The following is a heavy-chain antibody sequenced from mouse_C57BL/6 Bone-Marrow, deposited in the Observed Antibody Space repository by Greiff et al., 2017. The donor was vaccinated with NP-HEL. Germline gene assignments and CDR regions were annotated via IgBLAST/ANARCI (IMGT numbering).Heavy chain of an antibody. J-gene: IGHJ1*03. Sequence: VELQQSGAELARPGASVKLSCKASGYTFTSYGISWVKQRTGQGLEWIGEIYPRSGNTYYNEKFKGKATLTADKSSSTAYMELRSLTSEDSAVYFCARLYDYSWYFDVWGTGTTVTVSS. V-gene: IGHV1-81*01. CDR3: ARLYDYSWYFDV. CDR1: GYTFTSYG. D-gene: IGHD2-4*01. CDR2: IYPRSGNT.